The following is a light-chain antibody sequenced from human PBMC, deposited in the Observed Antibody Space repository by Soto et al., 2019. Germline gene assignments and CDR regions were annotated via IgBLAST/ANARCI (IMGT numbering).Light chain of an antibody. Sequence: EIVLTQSPATLSLSPGERATLSCRASQSVSSYLAWYQQKPGQAPRLLIYDASNSATGNPARFSGSGSGTAFTLTTSSLEPEELAVDYWQQRSNWPFTCGPGTKVDIK. CDR2: DAS. J-gene: IGKJ3*01. CDR1: QSVSSY. V-gene: IGKV3-11*01. CDR3: QQRSNWPFT.